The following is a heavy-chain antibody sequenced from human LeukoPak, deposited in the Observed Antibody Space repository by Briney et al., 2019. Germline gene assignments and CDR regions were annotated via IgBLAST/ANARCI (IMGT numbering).Heavy chain of an antibody. CDR3: ARDPDSESYSGYFDY. J-gene: IGHJ4*02. D-gene: IGHD1-26*01. V-gene: IGHV3-21*01. CDR1: GFTFSSYS. Sequence: GGSLRLSCAASGFTFSSYSMNWVRQAPGKGLEWVSSISSSRSYIYYADSVKGRFTISRDNAKNSLYLQMNSLRAEDTAVYYCARDPDSESYSGYFDYWGQGTLVTVSS. CDR2: ISSSRSYI.